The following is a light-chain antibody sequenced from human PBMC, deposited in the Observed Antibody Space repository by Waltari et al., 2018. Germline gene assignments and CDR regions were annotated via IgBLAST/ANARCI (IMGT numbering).Light chain of an antibody. Sequence: QSVLTQPPSVSGAPGHRVTLPCTGSSSNIGAGYDVHWYQQLPGTAPKLLIYGNSNRPSGVPDRFSGSKSGTSASLAITGLQAEDEADYYCQSYDSSLSGWVFGGGTKLTVL. V-gene: IGLV1-40*01. CDR1: SSNIGAGYD. CDR2: GNS. J-gene: IGLJ3*02. CDR3: QSYDSSLSGWV.